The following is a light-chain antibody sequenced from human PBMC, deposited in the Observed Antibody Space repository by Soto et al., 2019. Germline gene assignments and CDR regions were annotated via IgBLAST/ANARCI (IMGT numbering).Light chain of an antibody. CDR3: LHHYNYPRT. CDR1: QDIRSD. J-gene: IGKJ1*01. CDR2: AAS. Sequence: AIEMTQSPSSRSASVGDRVTITCRASQDIRSDLGWYQQKPGKAPKLLIYAASTLHSGVPSRFSGSGSGTDFTLTISSLQPEDFATYYCLHHYNYPRTFGQGTKVDIK. V-gene: IGKV1-6*01.